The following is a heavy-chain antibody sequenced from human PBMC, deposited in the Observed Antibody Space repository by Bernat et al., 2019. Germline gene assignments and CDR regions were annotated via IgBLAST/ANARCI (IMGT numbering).Heavy chain of an antibody. Sequence: VQLVESGGGVVQPGGSLRLSCAASGFTFSSYSMNWVRQAPGKGLEWVSYISSSSSTIYYADSVKGRFTISRDNAKNSLYLQMNSLRDEDTAVYYCAREEELERRYAFDIWGQGTMVTVSS. D-gene: IGHD1-1*01. CDR2: ISSSSSTI. V-gene: IGHV3-48*02. CDR1: GFTFSSYS. J-gene: IGHJ3*02. CDR3: AREEELERRYAFDI.